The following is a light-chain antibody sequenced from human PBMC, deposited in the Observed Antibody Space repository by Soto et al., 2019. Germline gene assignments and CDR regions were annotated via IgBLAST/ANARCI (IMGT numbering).Light chain of an antibody. CDR1: QSISSW. V-gene: IGKV1-5*03. J-gene: IGKJ4*01. CDR3: QQYNSYPLT. CDR2: KAS. Sequence: DIQMTQSPSTLSASVGDRVTITCRARQSISSWLAWYQQKPGKPPNLLIYKASSLESGVPSRFSGSGSGTEFTLTISSLQPDDFATYYCQQYNSYPLTFGGGTKVEIK.